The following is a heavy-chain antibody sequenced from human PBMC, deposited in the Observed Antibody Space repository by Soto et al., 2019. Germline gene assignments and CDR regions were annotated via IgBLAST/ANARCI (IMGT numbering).Heavy chain of an antibody. Sequence: EVQLVGSGGGLVKPGGSLRLSCTDSGVTFSNYTMNWVRQAPGKGLEWVSSISRSSRNIYYADSVKGRFTISRDNAKNALYLQMSSLRAEDTAVYYCARDLKVDGTNSFYYYGMDVWGQGTTVTVSS. V-gene: IGHV3-21*01. D-gene: IGHD6-19*01. J-gene: IGHJ6*02. CDR3: ARDLKVDGTNSFYYYGMDV. CDR1: GVTFSNYT. CDR2: ISRSSRNI.